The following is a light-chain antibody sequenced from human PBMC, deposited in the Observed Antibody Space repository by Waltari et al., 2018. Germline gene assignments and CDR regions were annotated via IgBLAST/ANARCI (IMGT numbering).Light chain of an antibody. J-gene: IGKJ4*01. CDR1: QSVSHNN. Sequence: EIVLTQSPGTLSLSSGERATLSCRATQSVSHNNLAWYQQKDGQAPRLLIYGASSRATGIPDRFSGNGSGTDFTLSISRLEPEDYGVYYCQQYAGSPITFGGGTKVEI. CDR3: QQYAGSPIT. V-gene: IGKV3-20*01. CDR2: GAS.